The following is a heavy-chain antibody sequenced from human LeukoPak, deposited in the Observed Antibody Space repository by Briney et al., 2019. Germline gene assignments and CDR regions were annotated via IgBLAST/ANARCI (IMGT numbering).Heavy chain of an antibody. V-gene: IGHV3-53*01. Sequence: PGGSLRLSCAASGFTVSSNYMSWVRQAPGKGLEWVSVIYSGGSTYYADSVKGRFTISRDNSKNTLYLQMNSLRAEDTAVYYCAKDVYGSGSYSFDYWGQGTLVTVSS. J-gene: IGHJ4*02. D-gene: IGHD3-10*01. CDR3: AKDVYGSGSYSFDY. CDR2: IYSGGST. CDR1: GFTVSSNY.